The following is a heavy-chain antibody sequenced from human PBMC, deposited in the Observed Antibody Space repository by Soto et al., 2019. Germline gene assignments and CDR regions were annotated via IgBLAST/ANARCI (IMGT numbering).Heavy chain of an antibody. Sequence: PVGSLRLSCAASGFTFSSYEMNWVRQAPGKGLEWVSYISSSGSTIYYADSVKGRFTISRDNAKNSLYLQMNSLRAEDTAVYYCARDRRSSLRYFDCRFDYWGQGT. D-gene: IGHD3-9*01. V-gene: IGHV3-48*03. CDR1: GFTFSSYE. CDR3: ARDRRSSLRYFDCRFDY. J-gene: IGHJ4*02. CDR2: ISSSGSTI.